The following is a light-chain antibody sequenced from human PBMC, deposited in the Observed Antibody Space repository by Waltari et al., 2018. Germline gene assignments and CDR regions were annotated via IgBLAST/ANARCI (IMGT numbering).Light chain of an antibody. CDR3: MFWPSNVWV. CDR2: YNSDSEK. J-gene: IGLJ3*02. CDR1: SDINVGDFN. V-gene: IGLV5-37*01. Sequence: QPVLTQPPSSSASPGESARLTCTLPSDINVGDFNIYWYQQKPGSPPRFLLYYNSDSEKAQGSVFPIRFSGSKDASANAGILLISGLQSEDEADYYCMFWPSNVWVFGGGTKLTVL.